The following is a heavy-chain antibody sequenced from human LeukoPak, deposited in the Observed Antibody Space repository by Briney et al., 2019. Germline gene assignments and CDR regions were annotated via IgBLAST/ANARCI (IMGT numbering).Heavy chain of an antibody. J-gene: IGHJ4*02. Sequence: ASVKVSCKASGYTFTSYDINWVRQATGQGLEWMGWMNPNSGNTGYAQKFQGRVTMTRNTSISTAYMELSSLRSEDTAVYYCTIVDFWSGYYKGPVVDYWGQGTLVTVSS. V-gene: IGHV1-8*01. CDR1: GYTFTSYD. CDR3: TIVDFWSGYYKGPVVDY. D-gene: IGHD3-3*01. CDR2: MNPNSGNT.